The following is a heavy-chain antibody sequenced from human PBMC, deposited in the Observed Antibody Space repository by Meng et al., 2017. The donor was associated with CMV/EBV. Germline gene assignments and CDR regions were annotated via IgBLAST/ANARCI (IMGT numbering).Heavy chain of an antibody. CDR2: IDTTGRRT. D-gene: IGHD2-2*01. Sequence: TYGNYHMQWVRQGPGQGTEWMGIIDTTGRRTNYARDFEGRVTMTRDTSTNTVYLELTSLRDDDTAVYYCARSDCSRSSCYLATFDHWGQGTLVTVSS. J-gene: IGHJ4*02. CDR3: ARSDCSRSSCYLATFDH. V-gene: IGHV1-46*01. CDR1: TYGNYH.